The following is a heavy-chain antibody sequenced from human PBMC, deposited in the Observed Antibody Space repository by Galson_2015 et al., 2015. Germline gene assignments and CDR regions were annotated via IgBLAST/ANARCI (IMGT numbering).Heavy chain of an antibody. J-gene: IGHJ4*02. CDR2: ISSTTTYI. Sequence: SLRLSCAASEFTFSSYSMSWVRPALGKGLGWVSSISSTTTYIYYADSVKGRFTISRDNATNSLYLQMSSLGAEDTAVYYCARQILDYDFWSGYYPTNFDYWGQGTLVTVSS. D-gene: IGHD3-3*01. CDR1: EFTFSSYS. CDR3: ARQILDYDFWSGYYPTNFDY. V-gene: IGHV3-21*01.